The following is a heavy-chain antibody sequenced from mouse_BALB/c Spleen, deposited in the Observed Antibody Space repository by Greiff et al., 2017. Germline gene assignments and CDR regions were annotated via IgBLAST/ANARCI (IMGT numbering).Heavy chain of an antibody. V-gene: IGHV1-4*02. J-gene: IGHJ4*01. CDR2: INPSSGYT. D-gene: IGHD2-14*01. Sequence: QVQLQQSAAELARPGASVKMSCKASGYTFTSYTMHWVNQRPGQGLEWIGYINPSSGYTEYNQKFKDKTTLTADKSSSTAYMQLSSLTSEDSAVYYCARNRENYRYHYAMDYWGQGTSVTVSS. CDR1: GYTFTSYT. CDR3: ARNRENYRYHYAMDY.